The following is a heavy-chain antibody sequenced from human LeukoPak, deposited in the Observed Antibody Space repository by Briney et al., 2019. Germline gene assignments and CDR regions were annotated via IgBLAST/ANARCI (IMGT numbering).Heavy chain of an antibody. CDR1: GFTFSSYA. V-gene: IGHV3-23*01. D-gene: IGHD3-10*01. Sequence: GGSLRLSCAASGFTFSSYAMSWVRQAPGKGLEWVSAISGSGGSTYYADSVKGRFTISRDNSKNTLYLQMNSLRAEDTAVYYCAKESFMVRGVIVKYYYYYMDVWGKGTTVTDSS. CDR2: ISGSGGST. J-gene: IGHJ6*03. CDR3: AKESFMVRGVIVKYYYYYMDV.